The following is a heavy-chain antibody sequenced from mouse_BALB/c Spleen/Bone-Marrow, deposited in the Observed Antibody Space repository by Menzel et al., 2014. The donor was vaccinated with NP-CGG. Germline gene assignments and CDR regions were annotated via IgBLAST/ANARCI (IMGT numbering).Heavy chain of an antibody. CDR3: ARGGHDFSLDY. Sequence: QVHVKQSGAELGMPGASVKTSCKASGYTFTDNWIYWVKQRPGQGLEWIGAIDTSDSYTNFNQKFMGKASLTVDASSSTAYMQVSSLTSDDSAVYYCARGGHDFSLDYWGQGTSVTVSS. J-gene: IGHJ4*01. D-gene: IGHD2-4*01. CDR1: GYTFTDNW. V-gene: IGHV1-69*01. CDR2: IDTSDSYT.